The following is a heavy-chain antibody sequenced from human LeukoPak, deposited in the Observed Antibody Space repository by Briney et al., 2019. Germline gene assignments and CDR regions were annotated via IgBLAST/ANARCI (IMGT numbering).Heavy chain of an antibody. CDR1: GFTVSSHY. Sequence: GGSLRLSCVASGFTVSSHYMSWVRQAPGKGLEWVSIIYSGGGTYYADSVKGRFTVSRDTSKNTVYLQMNSLRADDTAVYYCARGTFYVILTDYFDYWGQGALVTVSS. V-gene: IGHV3-53*01. D-gene: IGHD3-9*01. J-gene: IGHJ4*02. CDR2: IYSGGGT. CDR3: ARGTFYVILTDYFDY.